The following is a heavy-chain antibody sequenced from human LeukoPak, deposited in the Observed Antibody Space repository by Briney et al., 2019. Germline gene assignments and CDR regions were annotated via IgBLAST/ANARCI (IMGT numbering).Heavy chain of an antibody. CDR3: ARWVDLTVY. V-gene: IGHV4-39*01. D-gene: IGHD3-9*01. Sequence: SETLPLTCTVSGGSISSSSYYWGWIRQPPGKGLEWIGSFDHTGTTYYNPSLKSRVTTSVDTSKNQFSLRLSSVTAADTAVYYCARWVDLTVYWGQGTLVTVSS. CDR1: GGSISSSSYY. J-gene: IGHJ4*02. CDR2: FDHTGTT.